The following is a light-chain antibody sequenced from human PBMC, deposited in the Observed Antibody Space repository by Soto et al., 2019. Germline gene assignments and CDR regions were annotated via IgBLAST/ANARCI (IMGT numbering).Light chain of an antibody. V-gene: IGLV1-40*01. CDR2: GNS. CDR3: QSYASSLSGVV. Sequence: QSVLTQPPSVSGAPGQRVTISCTGSSCNIGAGYDVPWYQQLPGTAPKLLIYGNSNRPSGVPDRFSGSKSGTSASLAITGLQAEDEADYYCQSYASSLSGVVFGGGTKLTVL. J-gene: IGLJ3*02. CDR1: SCNIGAGYD.